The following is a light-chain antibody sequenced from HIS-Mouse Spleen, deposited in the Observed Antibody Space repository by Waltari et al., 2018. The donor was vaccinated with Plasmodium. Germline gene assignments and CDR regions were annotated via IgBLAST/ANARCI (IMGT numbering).Light chain of an antibody. CDR1: ALPKQS. J-gene: IGLJ3*02. CDR3: QSADSSGTYKRV. Sequence: SYELTQPPSVSVSPGLTARITCPGDALPKQSAYWYQQKPGQAPVLVIYKDPERPSGIPERFSGSSSGTTVTLTISGVQAEDEADYYCQSADSSGTYKRVFGGGTKLTVL. V-gene: IGLV3-25*03. CDR2: KDP.